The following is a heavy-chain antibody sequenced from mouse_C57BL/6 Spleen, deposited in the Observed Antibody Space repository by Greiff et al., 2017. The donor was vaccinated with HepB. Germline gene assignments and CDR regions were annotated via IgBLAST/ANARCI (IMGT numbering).Heavy chain of an antibody. V-gene: IGHV5-6*01. J-gene: IGHJ3*01. Sequence: EVKLVESGGDLVKPGGPLKLSCAASGFTFSSYGMSWVRQTPDKRLEWVATISSGGSYTYYPDSVKGRFTISRDNAKNTLYLQMSSLKSEDTAMYYCARLDDYGFAYWGQGTLVTVSA. CDR3: ARLDDYGFAY. CDR2: ISSGGSYT. D-gene: IGHD2-4*01. CDR1: GFTFSSYG.